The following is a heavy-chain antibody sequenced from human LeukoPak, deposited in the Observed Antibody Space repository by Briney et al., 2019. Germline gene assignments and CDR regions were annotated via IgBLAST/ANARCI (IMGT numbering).Heavy chain of an antibody. CDR2: IKRTSDGGTT. CDR1: GFTFSNAW. V-gene: IGHV3-15*01. J-gene: IGHJ4*02. CDR3: ATDLLDD. Sequence: GGSLRLSCAASGFTFSNAWMSWVRQAPGEGLEWVGRIKRTSDGGTTDYAAPVKGRFTISRDDSRNMVYLQMNSLTTEDTAVYYCATDLLDDWGQGTLVTVSS.